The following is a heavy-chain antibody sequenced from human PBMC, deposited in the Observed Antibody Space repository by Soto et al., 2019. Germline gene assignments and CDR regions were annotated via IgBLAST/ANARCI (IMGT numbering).Heavy chain of an antibody. CDR3: ARRDSRGYFRYFDN. D-gene: IGHD5-18*01. CDR1: GGTFSNYP. J-gene: IGHJ4*02. CDR2: FIPIFGST. Sequence: QVHLVQSGAEVKRPGSSVKVSCKASGGTFSNYPINWVRQAPGQGLEWMGGFIPIFGSTHYAQNFQGRVTITADGSTSTAYLELSGLRSEDTAVYYCARRDSRGYFRYFDNWGQGTLVTVSS. V-gene: IGHV1-69*01.